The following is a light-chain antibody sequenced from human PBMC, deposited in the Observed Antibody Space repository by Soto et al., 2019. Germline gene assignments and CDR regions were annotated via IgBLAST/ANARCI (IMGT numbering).Light chain of an antibody. Sequence: QSALTQPASVSGSPGQSITISCTGTSSDVGAHNYVSWYQQRPGKAPKLMIYEVSNRPSGVSNRFSGSKSGNTASLTISGLQAEDEADYYCNSYTTSTTLVLFGGGTKLTVL. V-gene: IGLV2-14*01. J-gene: IGLJ2*01. CDR2: EVS. CDR3: NSYTTSTTLVL. CDR1: SSDVGAHNY.